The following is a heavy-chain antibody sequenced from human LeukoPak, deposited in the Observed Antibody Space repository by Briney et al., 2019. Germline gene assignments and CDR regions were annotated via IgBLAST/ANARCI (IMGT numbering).Heavy chain of an antibody. CDR1: GFTFSSYA. CDR3: ARDMGLRLVLDYGIDV. D-gene: IGHD5-12*01. J-gene: IGHJ6*02. V-gene: IGHV3-30*09. CDR2: ISYDGSNK. Sequence: GGSLRLSCAASGFTFSSYAMHWVRQAPGKGLEWVAVISYDGSNKHYADPVRGRFAISRDNSKNTLYLQVSSLRPEDTAVYYCARDMGLRLVLDYGIDVWGQGTTVTVSS.